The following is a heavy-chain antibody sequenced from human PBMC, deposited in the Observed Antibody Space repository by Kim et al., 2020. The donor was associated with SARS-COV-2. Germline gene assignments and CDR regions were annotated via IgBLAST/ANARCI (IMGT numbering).Heavy chain of an antibody. V-gene: IGHV4-39*07. D-gene: IGHD3-10*01. CDR2: VYSSGST. J-gene: IGHJ5*02. Sequence: SETLSLTCTVSGGSISSNNYYWGWIRQPPGKGLEWVGSVYSSGSTYYNPSLKSRVTISIEASENQFSLKVDSVTAADTAVYYCAKGQFSFGETLNTWFDPWGQGTLVTVS. CDR1: GGSISSNNYY. CDR3: AKGQFSFGETLNTWFDP.